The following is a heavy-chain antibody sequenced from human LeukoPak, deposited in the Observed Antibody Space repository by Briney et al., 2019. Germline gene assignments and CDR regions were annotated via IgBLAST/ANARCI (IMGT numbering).Heavy chain of an antibody. J-gene: IGHJ4*02. CDR1: GFTVSTNY. V-gene: IGHV3-66*01. D-gene: IGHD6-13*01. CDR3: AKGGSSSTWYSSADY. CDR2: IYSGGST. Sequence: GGSLRLSCAASGFTVSTNYMSWVRQAPGKGLEWVSFIYSGGSTYYGDSVKGRFTISRDNSKNTLYLQMNSLRAEDTAVYYCAKGGSSSTWYSSADYWGQGTLVTVSS.